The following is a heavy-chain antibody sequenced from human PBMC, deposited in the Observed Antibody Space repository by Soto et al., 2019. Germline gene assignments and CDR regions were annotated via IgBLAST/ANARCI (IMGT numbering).Heavy chain of an antibody. J-gene: IGHJ3*02. V-gene: IGHV1-46*03. CDR2: INPSGGST. D-gene: IGHD6-19*01. Sequence: GASVKVSCKASGYTFTSYYMHWVRQAPGQGLEWMGIINPSGGSTSYAQKFQGRVTMTRDTSTSTVYMELSSLRSEDTAVYYCARSYDSSGWYEGNAFDIWGQGTMVTVSS. CDR3: ARSYDSSGWYEGNAFDI. CDR1: GYTFTSYY.